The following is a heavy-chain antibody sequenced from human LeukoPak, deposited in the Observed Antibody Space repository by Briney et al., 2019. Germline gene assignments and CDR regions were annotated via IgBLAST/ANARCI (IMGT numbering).Heavy chain of an antibody. D-gene: IGHD5-18*01. CDR1: GFTFSSYW. CDR3: ARELYGYGGFSFAS. V-gene: IGHV3-7*01. J-gene: IGHJ4*02. CDR2: IKQDGGEK. Sequence: PGGSLRLSCAASGFTFSSYWMSWVRQAPGKGPEWVANIKQDGGEKKYVDSVKGRFTISRDNAKKSLYLQMNSLRAEDTAVYYCARELYGYGGFSFASWAQGPLSTAPS.